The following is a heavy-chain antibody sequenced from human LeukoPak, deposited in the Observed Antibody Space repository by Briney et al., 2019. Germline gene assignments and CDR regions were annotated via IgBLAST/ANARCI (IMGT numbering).Heavy chain of an antibody. Sequence: ASVKVSCKTSGYIFTDYYIHWVRQAPGQGLEWVGWIHPNSGGTKYAQSFQGRVTITADKSTSTAYMELSSLRSEDTAVYYCARVPTVTTFSAFDYWGQGTLVTVSS. J-gene: IGHJ4*02. CDR3: ARVPTVTTFSAFDY. CDR1: GYIFTDYY. D-gene: IGHD4-17*01. V-gene: IGHV1-2*02. CDR2: IHPNSGGT.